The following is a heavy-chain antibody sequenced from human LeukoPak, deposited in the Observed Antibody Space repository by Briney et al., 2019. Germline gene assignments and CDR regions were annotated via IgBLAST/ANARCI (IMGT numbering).Heavy chain of an antibody. CDR3: ARSYYDFWSGYSSRVLDY. D-gene: IGHD3-3*01. CDR1: GCTFTGYY. Sequence: GASVKVSRKASGCTFTGYYMHWVRQAPGQGLEWMGWINPNSGGTNYAQKFQGRVTMTRDTSISTAYMELSRLRSDDTAVYYCARSYYDFWSGYSSRVLDYWGQGTLVTVSS. J-gene: IGHJ4*02. V-gene: IGHV1-2*02. CDR2: INPNSGGT.